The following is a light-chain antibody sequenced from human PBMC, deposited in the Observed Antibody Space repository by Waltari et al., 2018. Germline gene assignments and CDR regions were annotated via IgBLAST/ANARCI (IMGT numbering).Light chain of an antibody. CDR1: QSIYDN. V-gene: IGKV3-15*01. J-gene: IGKJ5*01. Sequence: VMTQSPATLSVSPGERATLSYRASQSIYDNVACYQHKPGQSPRLHIYRASTRATGIPARSSGRGSGTEFTLTISSLQSEDSAVYYCQQYNRWPPITIGQGTRLEIK. CDR3: QQYNRWPPIT. CDR2: RAS.